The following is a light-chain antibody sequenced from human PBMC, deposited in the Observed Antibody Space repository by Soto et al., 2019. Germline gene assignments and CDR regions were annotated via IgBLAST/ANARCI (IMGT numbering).Light chain of an antibody. J-gene: IGKJ5*01. Sequence: DIQMPQSPSSLSASVGDTVTITCRASQSISSYLNWYQQKPGKAPKLLIYGASSLQSGVPFRFSGSGSGTDFTLTISSLQPEDFATYYCQQSYSTPITFGQGTRLEIK. CDR1: QSISSY. V-gene: IGKV1-39*01. CDR3: QQSYSTPIT. CDR2: GAS.